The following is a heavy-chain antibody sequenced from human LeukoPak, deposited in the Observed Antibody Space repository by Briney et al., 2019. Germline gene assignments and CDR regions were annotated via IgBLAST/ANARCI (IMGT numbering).Heavy chain of an antibody. CDR3: TVVVAA. J-gene: IGHJ4*02. CDR2: IKSKTDGGTT. V-gene: IGHV3-15*01. Sequence: PGGSWRFSVEASGFTSRNAGWSGVPKAPGKGLEWVGRIKSKTDGGTTDYAAPVKGRFTISRDDSKNTLYLQMNSLKTEDTAVYYCTVVVAAWGQGTLVTVSS. D-gene: IGHD2-15*01. CDR1: GFTSRNAG.